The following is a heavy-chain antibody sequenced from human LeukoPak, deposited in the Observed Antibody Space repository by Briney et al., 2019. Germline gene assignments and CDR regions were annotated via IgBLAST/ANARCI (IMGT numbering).Heavy chain of an antibody. CDR3: ARGTDYYDSSGYPIDAFDI. CDR2: IYYSGST. CDR1: GGSFSGYY. J-gene: IGHJ3*02. D-gene: IGHD3-22*01. V-gene: IGHV4-59*13. Sequence: SETLSLTCAVYGGSFSGYYWSWIRQPPGKGLEWIGYIYYSGSTNYNPSLKSRVTISVDTSKNQFSLKLSSVTAADTAVYYCARGTDYYDSSGYPIDAFDIWGQGTMVTVSS.